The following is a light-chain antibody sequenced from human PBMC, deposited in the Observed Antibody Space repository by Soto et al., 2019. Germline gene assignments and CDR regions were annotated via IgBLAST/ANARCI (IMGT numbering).Light chain of an antibody. Sequence: QSVLTQPASVSGSPGQSITISCTGTISDVGGYNFVSWYQQYPGKAPKLMICDVSNRPSGVSNRFSGSKSGNTASLTISGLQAEDEADYYYSSFTGSNYVFATGTEVTVL. CDR2: DVS. V-gene: IGLV2-14*03. CDR3: SSFTGSNYV. J-gene: IGLJ1*01. CDR1: ISDVGGYNF.